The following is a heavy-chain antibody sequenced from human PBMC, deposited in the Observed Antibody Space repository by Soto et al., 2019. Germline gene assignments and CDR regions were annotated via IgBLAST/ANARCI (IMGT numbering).Heavy chain of an antibody. Sequence: PGGSLRLSCAASGFTFSSYAMSWVRQAPGKGLEWVSTISGSGGSTYYPDSVKGRFTISRDNSKNTLYLQMNSLRAEDTALYYCARAASGWSQAEYWGQGTLVTVSS. D-gene: IGHD6-19*01. CDR3: ARAASGWSQAEY. CDR1: GFTFSSYA. CDR2: ISGSGGST. V-gene: IGHV3-23*01. J-gene: IGHJ4*02.